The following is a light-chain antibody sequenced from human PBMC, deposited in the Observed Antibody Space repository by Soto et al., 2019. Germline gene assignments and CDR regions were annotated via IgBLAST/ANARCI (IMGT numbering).Light chain of an antibody. V-gene: IGKV3-11*01. CDR1: QTVTTY. CDR2: DAS. CDR3: QQRNNWPLIT. Sequence: EIVLTQSPATLSLSPGERATLSCRASQTVTTYLAWYQQKPGRAPRLLIYDASNRATGIPARFSGSGSGTDFTITISSLEPKDFAVYYCQQRNNWPLITFGQGTRLEIK. J-gene: IGKJ5*01.